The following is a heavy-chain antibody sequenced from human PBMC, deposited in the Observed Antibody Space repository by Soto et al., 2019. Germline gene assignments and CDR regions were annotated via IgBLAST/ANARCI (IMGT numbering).Heavy chain of an antibody. V-gene: IGHV4-4*02. CDR3: TSKFGQLLADAFDI. CDR2: IYHSGST. CDR1: GDSISRSYW. D-gene: IGHD3-10*01. J-gene: IGHJ3*02. Sequence: QVQLQESGPGLVKPSGTLSLTCAVSGDSISRSYWWSWVRQLPGKGLEWIGEIYHSGSTIYNPSLQSRVTLSVDTSKNEFSLKMSSVTDADTAVYYCTSKFGQLLADAFDICGQGTMVTVSS.